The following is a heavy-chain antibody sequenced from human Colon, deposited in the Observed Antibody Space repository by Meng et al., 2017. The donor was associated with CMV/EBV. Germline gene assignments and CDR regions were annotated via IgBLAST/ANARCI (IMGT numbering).Heavy chain of an antibody. D-gene: IGHD6-19*01. CDR2: ISAYNGNT. Sequence: ASVKVSCKASGYTFTSYGISWVRQAPGQGLEWMGWISAYNGNTNYAQKLQGRVTMTTDTFTSTAYMELRSLRSDDTAVYYCARGASGWSHMWFDPWGQGTLVTVSS. V-gene: IGHV1-18*01. CDR3: ARGASGWSHMWFDP. CDR1: GYTFTSYG. J-gene: IGHJ5*02.